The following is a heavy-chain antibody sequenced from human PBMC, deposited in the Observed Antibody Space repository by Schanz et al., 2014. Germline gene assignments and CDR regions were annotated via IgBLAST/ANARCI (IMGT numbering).Heavy chain of an antibody. J-gene: IGHJ4*02. D-gene: IGHD4-17*01. CDR1: EYTFTAYY. Sequence: QVQLVQSGAEVKKPGASVKVSCKASEYTFTAYYMHWVRQAPGQGFEWVGSIIPPLRQTRYAQKFEERVIITADTSTTTVYMDLASLTSDDTAVYFCARIIDGDYLYWGQGTLVTVSS. CDR2: IIPPLRQT. CDR3: ARIIDGDYLY. V-gene: IGHV1-46*01.